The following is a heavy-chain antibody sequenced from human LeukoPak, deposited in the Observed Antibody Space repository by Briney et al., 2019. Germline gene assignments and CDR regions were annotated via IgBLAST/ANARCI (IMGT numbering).Heavy chain of an antibody. V-gene: IGHV1-18*01. CDR1: GYTFTSYG. CDR2: ISAYNGNT. CDR3: ARPPIAAPDRNYGMDV. J-gene: IGHJ6*02. D-gene: IGHD6-13*01. Sequence: GASVKVSCKASGYTFTSYGISWVRQAPGQGLEWMGWISAYNGNTNYAQKFQGRVTITADESTSTAYMELSSLRSEDTAVYYCARPPIAAPDRNYGMDVWGQGTTVTVSS.